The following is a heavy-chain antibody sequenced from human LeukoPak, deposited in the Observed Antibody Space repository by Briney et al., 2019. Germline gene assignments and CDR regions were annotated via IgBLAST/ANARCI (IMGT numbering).Heavy chain of an antibody. CDR3: ARGFYGGYYYYYYMDV. CDR1: GYSFTSYW. J-gene: IGHJ6*03. Sequence: GESLKISCKGSGYSFTSYWIGWVRQMPGKGLEWMGIIYPGDSDTRYSPSFQGQVTISADRSISTAYLQWSSLKASDTAMYYCARGFYGGYYYYYYMDVWGKGTTVTVSS. V-gene: IGHV5-51*01. CDR2: IYPGDSDT. D-gene: IGHD4/OR15-4a*01.